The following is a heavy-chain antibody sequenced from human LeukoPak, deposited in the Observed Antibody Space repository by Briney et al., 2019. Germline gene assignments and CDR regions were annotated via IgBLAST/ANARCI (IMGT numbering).Heavy chain of an antibody. CDR3: VRVQSGFDY. V-gene: IGHV3-74*01. CDR1: GFTFGNYL. Sequence: PGGSLRLSCAASGFTFGNYLMHWVRQAPGKGLVWVSHINSDGSSPTYADSVKGRFTISRDNAKNTLYLQVNSLRAEDTAVYYCVRVQSGFDYWGQGTLVTVSS. J-gene: IGHJ4*02. CDR2: INSDGSSP.